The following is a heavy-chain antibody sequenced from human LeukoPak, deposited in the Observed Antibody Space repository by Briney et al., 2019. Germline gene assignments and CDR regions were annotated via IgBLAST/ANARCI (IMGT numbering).Heavy chain of an antibody. D-gene: IGHD6-13*01. Sequence: SETLSLTCTVSGGSISSSSYYWGWIRQPPGKGLEWIGYIYYSGSTNYNPSLKSRVTISVDTSKNQFSLKLSSVTAADTAVYYCARGGGLIAAAGIGHYYYYYMDVWGKGTTVTVSS. J-gene: IGHJ6*03. CDR3: ARGGGLIAAAGIGHYYYYYMDV. CDR2: IYYSGST. V-gene: IGHV4-61*05. CDR1: GGSISSSSYY.